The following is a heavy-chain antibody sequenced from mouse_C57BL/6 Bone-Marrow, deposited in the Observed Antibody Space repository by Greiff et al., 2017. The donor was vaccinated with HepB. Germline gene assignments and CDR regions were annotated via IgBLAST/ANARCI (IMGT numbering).Heavy chain of an antibody. CDR2: INPSSGYT. D-gene: IGHD2-1*01. V-gene: IGHV1-7*01. J-gene: IGHJ4*01. CDR1: GYTFTSYW. Sequence: QVQLKQSGAELAKPGASVKLSCKASGYTFTSYWMHWVKQRPGQGLEWIGYINPSSGYTKYNQKFKDKATLTADKSSRTAYMQLSSLTYEDSAVYYWATYGTYPYAMDYWGQGNSVTVSS. CDR3: ATYGTYPYAMDY.